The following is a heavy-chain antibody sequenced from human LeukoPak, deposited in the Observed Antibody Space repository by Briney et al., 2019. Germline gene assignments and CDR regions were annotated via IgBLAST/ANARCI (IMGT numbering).Heavy chain of an antibody. CDR2: IYYSGST. V-gene: IGHV4-59*01. D-gene: IGHD2-2*01. CDR3: ARDPGPYCTTTTCYVDY. Sequence: PSGTLSLTCTVSGASISSYYWSWIRQPPGKGLEWIGYIYYSGSTNYNPSLKSRVTISLDTSKNQFSLKLSSMTAADTAVYYCARDPGPYCTTTTCYVDYWGQGTLVTVSS. CDR1: GASISSYY. J-gene: IGHJ4*02.